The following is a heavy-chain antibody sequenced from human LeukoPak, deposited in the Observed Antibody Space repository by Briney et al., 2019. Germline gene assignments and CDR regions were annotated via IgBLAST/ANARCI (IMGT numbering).Heavy chain of an antibody. J-gene: IGHJ5*02. D-gene: IGHD2-2*01. CDR3: TRGVPAAMNWFDP. CDR1: GFTFSGSA. CDR2: IRSKANSYAT. V-gene: IGHV3-73*01. Sequence: GGSLKLSCAASGFTFSGSAMHWARQASGKGLEWVGRIRSKANSYATAYAASVKGRFTISRDDSKNTAYLQMNSLKTEDTAVYYCTRGVPAAMNWFDPWGQGTLVTVSS.